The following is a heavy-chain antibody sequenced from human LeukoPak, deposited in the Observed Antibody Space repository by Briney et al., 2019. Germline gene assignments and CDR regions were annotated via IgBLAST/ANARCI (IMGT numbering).Heavy chain of an antibody. D-gene: IGHD6-6*01. Sequence: GGSLRLSCAASGVTFSSYGMHGVRQAPGKGLEWVAFISYDGTNKFYTDSVKGRFTMSRVNSKSMLYLEMNSLRVEDTAVYYCAKVDYSSSYSWGQGRLGTVSS. CDR2: ISYDGTNK. J-gene: IGHJ4*02. CDR3: AKVDYSSSYS. V-gene: IGHV3-30*02. CDR1: GVTFSSYG.